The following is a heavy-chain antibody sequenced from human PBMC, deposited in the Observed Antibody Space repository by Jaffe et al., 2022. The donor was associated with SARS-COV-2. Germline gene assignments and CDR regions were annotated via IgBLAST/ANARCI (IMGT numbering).Heavy chain of an antibody. CDR1: GFTFSSYA. CDR2: ISYDGSNK. J-gene: IGHJ6*02. D-gene: IGHD5-18*01. V-gene: IGHV3-30-3*01. Sequence: QVQLVESGGGVVQPGRSLRLSCAASGFTFSSYAMHWVRQAPGKGLEWVAVISYDGSNKYYADSVKGRFTISRDNSKNTLYLQMNSLRAEDTAVYYCARDPTAMVTSDYYYYYGMDVWGQGTTVTVSS. CDR3: ARDPTAMVTSDYYYYYGMDV.